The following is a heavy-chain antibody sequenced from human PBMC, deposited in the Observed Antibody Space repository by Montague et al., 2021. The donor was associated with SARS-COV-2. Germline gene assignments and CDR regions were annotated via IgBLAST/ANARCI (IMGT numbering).Heavy chain of an antibody. CDR2: IYYSGST. CDR3: ARDQGYNWNYYYYYGMDV. D-gene: IGHD1-20*01. Sequence: SETLSLTCTVSGGSISSSSYYWGWIRQPPGKGLEWIGSIYYSGSTYYNPSLQSRVTISVDTSKNQFSLKLISVTAADTAVYYCARDQGYNWNYYYYYGMDVWGQGTTVTVSS. J-gene: IGHJ6*02. V-gene: IGHV4-39*07. CDR1: GGSISSSSYY.